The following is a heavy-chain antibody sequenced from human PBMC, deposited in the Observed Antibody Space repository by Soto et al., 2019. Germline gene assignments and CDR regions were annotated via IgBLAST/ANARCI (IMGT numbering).Heavy chain of an antibody. CDR2: ILSDGSNK. J-gene: IGHJ6*02. Sequence: PGGSLRLSCAASGFTFSSYAMHWVRQAPGKGLEWVAVILSDGSNKWYVDTVKGRFNISRDNSKNTLYLQMNSLRAEDTAVYYCARDVFQEDVWGQGTTVTVSS. V-gene: IGHV3-30-3*01. CDR1: GFTFSSYA. CDR3: ARDVFQEDV.